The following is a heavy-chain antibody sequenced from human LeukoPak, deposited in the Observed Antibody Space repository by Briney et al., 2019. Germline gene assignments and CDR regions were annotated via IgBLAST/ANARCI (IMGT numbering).Heavy chain of an antibody. V-gene: IGHV3-21*04. CDR1: GFTFSSYS. J-gene: IGHJ6*02. CDR3: ARGGSTLFYYYGMDV. CDR2: ISSSSSYI. Sequence: PGGSLRLSCAASGFTFSSYSMNWVRQAPGKGLEWVSPISSSSSYIYYADSVKGRFTISRDNAKNSLYLQMNSQRAEDTAGYYCARGGSTLFYYYGMDVWGQGTTVSVSS. D-gene: IGHD3-10*01.